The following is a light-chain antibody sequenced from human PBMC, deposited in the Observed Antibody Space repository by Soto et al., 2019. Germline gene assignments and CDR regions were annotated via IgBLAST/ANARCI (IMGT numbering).Light chain of an antibody. V-gene: IGKV1-33*01. CDR1: QDVSNY. J-gene: IGKJ5*01. Sequence: DIRMTRSPYSLYASVGDRVTITCQASQDVSNYLNWYQQKLGKAPKLLIYDASNLETGVPSRFSGSGSGTYFSFTISSLQPEDFATYYCQQYSNLIPFAQPTLLAIK. CDR2: DAS. CDR3: QQYSNLIP.